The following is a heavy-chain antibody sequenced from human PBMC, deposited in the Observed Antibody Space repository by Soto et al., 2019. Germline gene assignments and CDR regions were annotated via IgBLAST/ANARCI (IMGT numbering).Heavy chain of an antibody. CDR2: MNPNSGNT. CDR3: ARAEKMYFVVVPAAMPTFYYYYYMDV. D-gene: IGHD2-2*01. J-gene: IGHJ6*03. V-gene: IGHV1-8*01. CDR1: GYTFTSYD. Sequence: ASVKVSCKASGYTFTSYDINWVRQATGQGLEWMGWMNPNSGNTGYAQKFQGRVTMTRNTSISTAYMELSSLRSEDTAVYYCARAEKMYFVVVPAAMPTFYYYYYMDVWGKGTTVTVSS.